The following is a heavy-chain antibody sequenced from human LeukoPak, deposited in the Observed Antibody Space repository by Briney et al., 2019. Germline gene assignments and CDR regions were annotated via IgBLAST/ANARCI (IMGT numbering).Heavy chain of an antibody. CDR3: AKDFRDQWLVNAFHI. D-gene: IGHD6-19*01. CDR1: EYTFTRYY. V-gene: IGHV1-2*02. CDR2: INPNTGGT. Sequence: GASVKVSCKASEYTFTRYYMHGGRQAGGQGLASMTWINPNTGGTNYAQKFQGRVTMTRDTSITTAYMELRSLEYDDTAVYYCAKDFRDQWLVNAFHIWGQGTMVTVSS. J-gene: IGHJ3*02.